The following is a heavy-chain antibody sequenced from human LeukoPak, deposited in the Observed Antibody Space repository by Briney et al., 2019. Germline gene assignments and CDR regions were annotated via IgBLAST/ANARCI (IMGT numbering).Heavy chain of an antibody. D-gene: IGHD4-17*01. Sequence: PSETLSLTCTVSGGSVSSGIYYWSWIRQPPWKGLDWIGYIYYSGSTNYNPSLKCRVTISVDTSKNQFSLKLSSVTAADTAVYYCAREGLYGDYVWSLDYWGQGTLVTVSS. CDR3: AREGLYGDYVWSLDY. CDR1: GGSVSSGIYY. J-gene: IGHJ4*02. V-gene: IGHV4-61*01. CDR2: IYYSGST.